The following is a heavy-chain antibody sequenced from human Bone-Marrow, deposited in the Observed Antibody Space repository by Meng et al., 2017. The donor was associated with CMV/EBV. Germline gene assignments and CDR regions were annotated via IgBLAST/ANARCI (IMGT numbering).Heavy chain of an antibody. V-gene: IGHV3-23*01. CDR2: ISGSGGST. CDR3: AKVFPPDLVVVPAAMSRGFDY. J-gene: IGHJ4*02. D-gene: IGHD2-2*01. CDR1: GFTFSSYA. Sequence: GESLKISCAASGFTFSSYAMSWVRQAPGKGLEWVSAISGSGGSTYYADSVKGRFTISGDNSKNTLYLQMNSLRAEDTAVYYCAKVFPPDLVVVPAAMSRGFDYWGQGTLVTVSS.